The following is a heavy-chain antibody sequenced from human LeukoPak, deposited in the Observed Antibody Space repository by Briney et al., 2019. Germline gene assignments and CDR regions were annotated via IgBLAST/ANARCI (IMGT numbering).Heavy chain of an antibody. J-gene: IGHJ4*02. CDR1: GGSFSGSY. V-gene: IGHV4-34*01. Sequence: PSDTLTLTCAVYGGSFSGSYWSWIRQPPGKGLEWIGEINHSGSTNYNPSLKSRVTISVDTSKNQFSLKLSSVTAADTAVYYCASSPVLLWFGELHPVFDYWGQGTLVTVSS. CDR3: ASSPVLLWFGELHPVFDY. D-gene: IGHD3-10*01. CDR2: INHSGST.